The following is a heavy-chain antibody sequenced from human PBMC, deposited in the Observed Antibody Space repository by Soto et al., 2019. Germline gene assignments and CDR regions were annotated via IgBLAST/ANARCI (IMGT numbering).Heavy chain of an antibody. D-gene: IGHD1-7*01. V-gene: IGHV1-18*01. CDR3: ARDRRYNWNSGWFDP. J-gene: IGHJ5*02. CDR2: ISPYNGNT. CDR1: GYTFTSYG. Sequence: QVQLVQSGAEVKKPGASVKVSCKASGYTFTSYGISWVRQAPGQGLEWMGWISPYNGNTNCAQNLQGRVTMTTDTSARTAYMELRSLRSDDTAVYYCARDRRYNWNSGWFDPWRQGTLVTVSS.